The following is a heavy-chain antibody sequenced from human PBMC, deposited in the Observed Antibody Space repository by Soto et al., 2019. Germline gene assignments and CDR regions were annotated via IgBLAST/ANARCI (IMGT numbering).Heavy chain of an antibody. CDR2: ISAYNGHT. D-gene: IGHD3-10*01. CDR3: ARDRRDLLRGPDFDF. V-gene: IGHV1-18*01. J-gene: IGHJ4*02. Sequence: QVQLVQSGAEMKKPGASVKVSCKASGYIFSSSGISWVRQAPGQGLEWMGWISAYNGHTQYAEKFQGSITLTTDTSTSTAYMELRSLRTDDSAVYYCARDRRDLLRGPDFDFWGQGTQVTVSS. CDR1: GYIFSSSG.